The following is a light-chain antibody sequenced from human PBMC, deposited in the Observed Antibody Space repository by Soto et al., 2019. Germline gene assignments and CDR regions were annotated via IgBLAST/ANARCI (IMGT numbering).Light chain of an antibody. V-gene: IGLV1-44*01. J-gene: IGLJ1*01. Sequence: QSVLTQPPSASGTPGQTVTISCSGSSSNIGTSSVHWYKHLPGTAPKPLIYTNDQRPSGVPDRFSGSKSGTSASLAISGLKSEDEVYYYCALGEDTLNGHVLGAGTKV. CDR3: ALGEDTLNGHV. CDR1: SSNIGTSS. CDR2: TND.